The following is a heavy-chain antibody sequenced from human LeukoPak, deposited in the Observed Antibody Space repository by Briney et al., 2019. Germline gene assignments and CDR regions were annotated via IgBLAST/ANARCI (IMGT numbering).Heavy chain of an antibody. CDR1: GFTFSSYA. V-gene: IGHV3-30-3*01. D-gene: IGHD3-22*01. CDR3: ARDPAPYYYDSSGYYYGMDV. J-gene: IGHJ6*02. CDR2: ISYDGSNK. Sequence: GGSLRLSCAASGFTFSSYAMHWVRQAPGKGLEWVAVISYDGSNKYYADSVKGRFTISRDNSKNTLYLQMNSLRAEDTAVYYCARDPAPYYYDSSGYYYGMDVWGQGTTVTVSS.